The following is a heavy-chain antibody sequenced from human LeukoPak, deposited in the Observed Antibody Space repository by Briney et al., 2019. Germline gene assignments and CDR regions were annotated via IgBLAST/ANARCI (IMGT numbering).Heavy chain of an antibody. Sequence: GGSLRLSCAASGFTFSSYAMSWVRQAPGKGLVWVSRISSDGSSTNYADSVKGRFTISRDNAKNTLYLQMNSLRAEDTAVYYCARAHCSSASCYEVLDAFDSWGQGTMVTVSS. CDR1: GFTFSSYA. V-gene: IGHV3-74*01. J-gene: IGHJ3*02. CDR2: ISSDGSST. CDR3: ARAHCSSASCYEVLDAFDS. D-gene: IGHD2-2*01.